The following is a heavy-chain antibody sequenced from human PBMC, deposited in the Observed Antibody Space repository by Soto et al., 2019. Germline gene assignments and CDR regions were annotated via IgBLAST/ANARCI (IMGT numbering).Heavy chain of an antibody. J-gene: IGHJ6*02. CDR2: INPKSGGT. Sequence: ASVMVSCKASGYSFTDCHIHWVRQAPGQGLEWLGRINPKSGGTSTAQKFQGWVTMTTDTSISTASMELTRLTSDDTAIYYCARGDSTDCSNGVCSFFYNHDMDVWGQGTTVTVSS. CDR1: GYSFTDCH. V-gene: IGHV1-2*04. CDR3: ARGDSTDCSNGVCSFFYNHDMDV. D-gene: IGHD2-8*01.